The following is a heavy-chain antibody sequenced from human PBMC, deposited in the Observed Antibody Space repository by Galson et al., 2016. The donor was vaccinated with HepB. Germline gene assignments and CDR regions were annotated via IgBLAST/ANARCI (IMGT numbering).Heavy chain of an antibody. Sequence: SLRLSCAASGFTFSSYAMNWVSQAPGKGLQWVSGISGGGVSTHYADSVKGRFTISRDNSKNTLYLQMNSLRAEDTAVYYCAKGRYCGGDCYSSDYWGQGTLVTVSS. V-gene: IGHV3-23*01. CDR3: AKGRYCGGDCYSSDY. CDR1: GFTFSSYA. CDR2: ISGGGVST. D-gene: IGHD2-21*02. J-gene: IGHJ4*02.